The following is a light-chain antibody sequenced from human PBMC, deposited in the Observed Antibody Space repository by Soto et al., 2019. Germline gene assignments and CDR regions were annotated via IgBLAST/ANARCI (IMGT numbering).Light chain of an antibody. J-gene: IGKJ2*01. CDR3: QKYNSAPYT. Sequence: DIQMTQSPSSLSSSVGDRVTITCRASQGISNYLAWYQQKRGKVPKLLIYAASTLQSGVPSRLSGSGSGTDFTLTISSLQPEDVATYYCQKYNSAPYTFGQGTKLEIK. V-gene: IGKV1-27*01. CDR1: QGISNY. CDR2: AAS.